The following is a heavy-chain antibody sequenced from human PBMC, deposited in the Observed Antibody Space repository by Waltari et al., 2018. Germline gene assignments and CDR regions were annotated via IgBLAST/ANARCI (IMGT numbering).Heavy chain of an antibody. Sequence: QVQLQQWGAGLLKPSETLSLTCAFYGGSFSGYYWSWLRQPPGKGLEWIGEINHSGSTNYNPSLKRRVTIAVDTSKNQFSLKLSSVTAADTAVYYCARARQWLDNRNLNWYFDLWGRGTLVTVSS. V-gene: IGHV4-34*01. CDR3: ARARQWLDNRNLNWYFDL. J-gene: IGHJ2*01. CDR1: GGSFSGYY. CDR2: INHSGST. D-gene: IGHD6-19*01.